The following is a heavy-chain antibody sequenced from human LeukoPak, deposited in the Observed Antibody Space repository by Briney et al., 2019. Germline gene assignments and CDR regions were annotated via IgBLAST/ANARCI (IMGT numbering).Heavy chain of an antibody. CDR1: GFTFSSYS. Sequence: PGGSLRLSCAASGFTFSSYSMNWVRQAPGKGLEWVSFISSSSNYRYYADSVKGRFTISRDNVENSLYLQMNSLRAEDTAVYYCARARSVYYYMDVWGKGTTVTVSS. J-gene: IGHJ6*03. CDR2: ISSSSNYR. V-gene: IGHV3-21*01. D-gene: IGHD2-15*01. CDR3: ARARSVYYYMDV.